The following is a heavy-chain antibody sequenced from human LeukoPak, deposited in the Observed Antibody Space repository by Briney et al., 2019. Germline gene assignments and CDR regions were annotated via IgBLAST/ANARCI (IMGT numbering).Heavy chain of an antibody. J-gene: IGHJ6*03. CDR1: GLTFSSYE. CDR3: ASALYGSGTYLKAYMDV. D-gene: IGHD3-10*01. CDR2: ISSSGSTI. V-gene: IGHV3-48*03. Sequence: PGGSLRLSCAASGLTFSSYEMNWVRQAPGKGLEWVSYISSSGSTIYYADSVKGRFTISRDNAKSSLYLQMNSLRAEDTAVYYCASALYGSGTYLKAYMDVRGKGTTVTIS.